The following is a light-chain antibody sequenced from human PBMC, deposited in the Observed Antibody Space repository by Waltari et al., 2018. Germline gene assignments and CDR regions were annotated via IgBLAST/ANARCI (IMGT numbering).Light chain of an antibody. CDR3: MQALQPPMT. CDR1: QSLSHTNGHSY. CDR2: SVS. J-gene: IGKJ4*01. Sequence: DFVMTQSPVSLAVIPGEPASISCRSSQSLSHTNGHSYLNWYLQRPGQSPNLLIYSVSDRASGVPARFSGSGSGTNFTLKISRVEAEDVVIYYCMQALQPPMTFGGGTKVEIK. V-gene: IGKV2-28*01.